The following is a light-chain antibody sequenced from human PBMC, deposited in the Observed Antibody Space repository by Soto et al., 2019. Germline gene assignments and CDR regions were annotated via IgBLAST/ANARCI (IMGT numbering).Light chain of an antibody. Sequence: AIQLTQSPSYLSASVGDRVTITCRASQDISSTLVWYQQKPGKAPKLLIYGASNLESGVPSRFSGDGSGTDFTLTIKNLQSEDFATYHCQQFKNYPRTFGQGTKLEIK. CDR2: GAS. J-gene: IGKJ2*01. CDR3: QQFKNYPRT. CDR1: QDISST. V-gene: IGKV1D-13*01.